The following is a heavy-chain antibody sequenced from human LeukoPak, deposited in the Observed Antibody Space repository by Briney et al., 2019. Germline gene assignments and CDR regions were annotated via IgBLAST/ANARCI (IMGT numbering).Heavy chain of an antibody. Sequence: GGSLRLSCAASGFTVSSNYMSWVRQAPGKGLEWVSVIYSGGSTYYADSVKGRFTISRDNSKNTLYLQMNSLRAEDTAVHYCASAASGSLFDYWGQGTLVTVSS. J-gene: IGHJ4*02. CDR2: IYSGGST. D-gene: IGHD1-26*01. V-gene: IGHV3-53*01. CDR3: ASAASGSLFDY. CDR1: GFTVSSNY.